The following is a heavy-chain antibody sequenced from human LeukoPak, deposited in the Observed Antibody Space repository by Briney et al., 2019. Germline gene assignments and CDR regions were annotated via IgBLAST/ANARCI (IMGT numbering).Heavy chain of an antibody. D-gene: IGHD3-10*01. CDR1: GYTFTGYY. V-gene: IGHV1-46*01. CDR3: ARDRAMVRGFWSYYMDV. CDR2: INPSGGST. Sequence: GASVKVSCKASGYTFTGYYMHWVRQAPGQGLEWMGIINPSGGSTSYAQKFQGRVTMTRDMSTSTVYMERSSLRSEDTAVYYCARDRAMVRGFWSYYMDVWGKGTTVTISS. J-gene: IGHJ6*03.